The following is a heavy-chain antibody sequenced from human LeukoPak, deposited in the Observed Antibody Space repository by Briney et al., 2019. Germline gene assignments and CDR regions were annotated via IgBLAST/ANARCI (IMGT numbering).Heavy chain of an antibody. CDR3: ARSHDHLWGNYPDY. V-gene: IGHV4/OR15-8*01. Sequence: SETLSLTCDVSGGSIDSTNWWNWVRQPPGKGLEWIGEIHHDGRINYNPSHKSRVTLSVDKSKNQFSLRLNSVTAADTAMYYCARSHDHLWGNYPDYWGQGTLVTVSS. D-gene: IGHD3-16*02. CDR2: IHHDGRI. CDR1: GGSIDSTNW. J-gene: IGHJ4*02.